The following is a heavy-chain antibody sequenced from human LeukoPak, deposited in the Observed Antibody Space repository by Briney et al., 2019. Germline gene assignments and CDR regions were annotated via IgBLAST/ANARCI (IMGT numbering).Heavy chain of an antibody. D-gene: IGHD4-11*01. CDR2: IKQDGSEK. CDR3: VRADYSNASPGD. Sequence: GGSLRLSCAASGFTFSSYWMSWVRQAPGKGLEWVANIKQDGSEKYYVDSVKGRFTISRDNAKNSLYLQMNSLRVEDTAVYYCVRADYSNASPGDWGQGTLVTVSS. CDR1: GFTFSSYW. V-gene: IGHV3-7*01. J-gene: IGHJ4*02.